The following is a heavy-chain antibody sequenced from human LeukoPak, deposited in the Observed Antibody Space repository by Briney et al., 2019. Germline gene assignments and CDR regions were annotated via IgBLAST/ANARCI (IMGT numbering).Heavy chain of an antibody. CDR1: GFTFSSYA. Sequence: GGSLRLSCAASGFTFSSYAMHWVRQAPGKGLEYVSAISSNGGSTYYANSVKGRFTISRDNSKNTLYLQMGSLRAEDMAVYYCARDLGYSSSLYYYYMDVWGKGTTVTVSS. CDR3: ARDLGYSSSLYYYYMDV. V-gene: IGHV3-64*01. D-gene: IGHD6-13*01. J-gene: IGHJ6*03. CDR2: ISSNGGST.